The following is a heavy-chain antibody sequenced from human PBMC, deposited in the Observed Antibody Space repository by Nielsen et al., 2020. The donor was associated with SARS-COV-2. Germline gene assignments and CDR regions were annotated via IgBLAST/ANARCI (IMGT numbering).Heavy chain of an antibody. CDR3: AKGYCSSTNCSPNWLDP. V-gene: IGHV3-9*01. Sequence: GGSLRLSCAASGFKFDDYAMHWVRQAPGRGLEWVSGIRWNSGTIDYADSVKGRFTISRDNAKNSLYLQMNSLRAEDTAFYYCAKGYCSSTNCSPNWLDPWGQGTLVTVSS. J-gene: IGHJ5*02. D-gene: IGHD2-2*01. CDR2: IRWNSGTI. CDR1: GFKFDDYA.